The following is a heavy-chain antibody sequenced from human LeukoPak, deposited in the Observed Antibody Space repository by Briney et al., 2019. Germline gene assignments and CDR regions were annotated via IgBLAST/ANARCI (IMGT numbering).Heavy chain of an antibody. D-gene: IGHD6-6*01. CDR3: ARIGYSSSSLDY. CDR1: GFTFSNYW. J-gene: IGHJ4*02. V-gene: IGHV3-7*01. CDR2: IKQDGSVK. Sequence: GGSLRLSCAASGFTFSNYWMSWVRQAPGKGLEWVANIKQDGSVKYYVDSVKGRFTISRDDAKNFLQMNSLRVEDTAVYYCARIGYSSSSLDYWGQGTLVTVSS.